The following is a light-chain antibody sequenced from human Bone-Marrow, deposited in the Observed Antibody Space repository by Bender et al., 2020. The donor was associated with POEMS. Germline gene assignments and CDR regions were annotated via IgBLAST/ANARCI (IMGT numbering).Light chain of an antibody. CDR3: CSYTTAYTWL. J-gene: IGLJ3*02. CDR1: SSDIGTYNL. Sequence: SALTQPASVSGSPGQSITISCTGTSSDIGTYNLVSWYQQHPGRAPKFILYDVNNRPLGVSDRFSGSKSGNTASLTISGLQPEDEADYYCCSYTTAYTWLFGGGTRVTVL. V-gene: IGLV2-14*02. CDR2: DVN.